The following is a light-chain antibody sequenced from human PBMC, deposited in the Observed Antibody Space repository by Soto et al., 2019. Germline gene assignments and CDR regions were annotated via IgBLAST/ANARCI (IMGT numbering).Light chain of an antibody. Sequence: EIVLTQSPANLSLSPGERATLSCRASQSVSSYLAWYQQKPGQAPRLLIYDASNRATGIPARFSGSGSGTDFTLTISSLDPEDFAVYYCQQRSDWPLTFGGGTKVDIK. CDR1: QSVSSY. CDR3: QQRSDWPLT. CDR2: DAS. J-gene: IGKJ4*01. V-gene: IGKV3-11*01.